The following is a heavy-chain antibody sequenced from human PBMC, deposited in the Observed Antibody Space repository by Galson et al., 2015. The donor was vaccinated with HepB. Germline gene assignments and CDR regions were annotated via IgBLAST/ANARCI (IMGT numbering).Heavy chain of an antibody. CDR1: GFTFSSYG. D-gene: IGHD1-26*01. Sequence: SLRLSCAASGFTFSSYGMHWVRQAPGKGLEWVAVIWYDGSNKYYADSVKGRFTISRDNAKNSLYLQMNSLRAEDTAVYYCARVAGGWELDPWGQGTLVTVSS. CDR3: ARVAGGWELDP. CDR2: IWYDGSNK. J-gene: IGHJ5*02. V-gene: IGHV3-33*01.